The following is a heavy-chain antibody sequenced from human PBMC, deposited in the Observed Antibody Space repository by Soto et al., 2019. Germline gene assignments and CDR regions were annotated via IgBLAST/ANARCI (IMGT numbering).Heavy chain of an antibody. CDR3: ARDGATSSYYYHYGVDV. Sequence: SETLSLTCTVSGDSIRSGSYYWSWIRQPPGKGLEWIGSMLYSGNNYYNPSLESRVTISMGASNDQFSLNLRSVTGADTAMYYCARDGATSSYYYHYGVDVWGQWSTVTVSS. J-gene: IGHJ6*02. D-gene: IGHD1-26*01. CDR1: GDSIRSGSYY. CDR2: MLYSGNN. V-gene: IGHV4-61*01.